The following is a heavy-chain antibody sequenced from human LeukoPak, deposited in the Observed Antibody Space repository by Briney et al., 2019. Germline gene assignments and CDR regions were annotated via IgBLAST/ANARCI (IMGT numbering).Heavy chain of an antibody. J-gene: IGHJ4*02. CDR3: AINQRRISGRYSEAYFDY. D-gene: IGHD3-22*01. CDR1: GGTFSSSA. V-gene: IGHV1-69*13. Sequence: SVKVSCKASGGTFSSSAISWVRQAPGQGLEWMGGIIPIFETTNYAQKFQGRVTITADESTSTAYMELSSLRSEDTAIYYCAINQRRISGRYSEAYFDYWGQGTQVTVSS. CDR2: IIPIFETT.